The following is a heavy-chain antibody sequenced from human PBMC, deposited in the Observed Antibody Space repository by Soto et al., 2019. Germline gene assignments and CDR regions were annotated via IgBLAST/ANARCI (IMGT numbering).Heavy chain of an antibody. D-gene: IGHD3-3*01. CDR1: GFTFSNYG. J-gene: IGHJ3*02. CDR2: ISYDGTNK. Sequence: QVQLVESGGGVVQPGRSLRLSCAASGFTFSNYGMHWVRQAPGKGLEWVAVISYDGTNKYYVDSVKGRFTISRYNSKNTLYLQMNSLRTEDTAVYYCAKDPRKIFGDIWGQGTMGTVSS. CDR3: AKDPRKIFGDI. V-gene: IGHV3-30*18.